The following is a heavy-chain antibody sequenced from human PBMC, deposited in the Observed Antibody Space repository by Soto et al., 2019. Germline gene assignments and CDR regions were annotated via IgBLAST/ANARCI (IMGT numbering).Heavy chain of an antibody. Sequence: EVQLLESGGGLVQPGGSLRLSCAASGFTFSSYAMSWVRQAPGKGLEWVSAISGSGGSTYYADSVKGRFTISRDNSKNTLYLQMTSLIAEDTAVYYCSKGPVVTAIPSFDYWGQGTLVTVSS. D-gene: IGHD2-21*02. J-gene: IGHJ4*02. CDR1: GFTFSSYA. V-gene: IGHV3-23*01. CDR3: SKGPVVTAIPSFDY. CDR2: ISGSGGST.